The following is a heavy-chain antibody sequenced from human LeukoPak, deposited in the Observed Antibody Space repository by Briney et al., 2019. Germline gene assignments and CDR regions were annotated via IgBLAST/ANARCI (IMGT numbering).Heavy chain of an antibody. CDR2: ISGSGTTT. J-gene: IGHJ5*02. CDR3: AKAQAIFGHNWFDP. CDR1: GFTFSNYA. V-gene: IGHV3-23*01. D-gene: IGHD2/OR15-2a*01. Sequence: PGASLRLSCAASGFTFSNYAMNWVRQAPGKGLVWVSFISGSGTTTQYADSVKGRFTISSDNSKNTLYLQMNSLRAEDTAVYYCAKAQAIFGHNWFDPWGQGTLVTVSS.